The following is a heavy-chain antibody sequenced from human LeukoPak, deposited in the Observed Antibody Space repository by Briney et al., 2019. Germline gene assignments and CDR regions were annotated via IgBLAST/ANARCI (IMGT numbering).Heavy chain of an antibody. J-gene: IGHJ6*02. CDR1: GFTFSSNW. CDR3: ARGYGDYASYGMDV. Sequence: GGSLRLSCEASGFTFSSNWMSWVRQAPGKRLEWVANIRQDGSEKYYVDSVKGRFTISRDNSKNTLYLQMNSLRAEDTAVYYCARGYGDYASYGMDVWGQGTTVTVSS. V-gene: IGHV3-7*01. CDR2: IRQDGSEK. D-gene: IGHD4-17*01.